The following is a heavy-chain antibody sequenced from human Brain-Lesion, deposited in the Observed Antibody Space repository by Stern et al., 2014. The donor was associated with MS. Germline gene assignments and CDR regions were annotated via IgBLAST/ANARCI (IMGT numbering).Heavy chain of an antibody. CDR2: FDPEDGET. V-gene: IGHV1-24*01. D-gene: IGHD1-26*01. J-gene: IGHJ4*02. Sequence: QVQLMQSGAEVKKPGASVKVSCKVSGYTLTELSMHWVRQAPRKGLEWMGGFDPEDGETIYAQKLHGSVTMTADTSTDTAYMELSSLRSEDTAVYYCATLSPGAGGNYYRHFDYWGQGTLVTVSS. CDR3: ATLSPGAGGNYYRHFDY. CDR1: GYTLTELS.